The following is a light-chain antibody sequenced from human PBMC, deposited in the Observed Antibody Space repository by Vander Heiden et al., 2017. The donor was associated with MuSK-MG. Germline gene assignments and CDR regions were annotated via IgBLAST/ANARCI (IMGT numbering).Light chain of an antibody. V-gene: IGKV1-27*01. CDR2: AAS. CDR1: QGISNY. CDR3: QKYNSAPF. Sequence: DIQMTQSPSSLSASVGDRVTITCRASQGISNYLAWYQQKPGKVPKLLIYAASTLQSGGPSRFSGSGSGTDFTLTISSLQPEDVATYSCQKYNSAPFFGPGTKVDIK. J-gene: IGKJ3*01.